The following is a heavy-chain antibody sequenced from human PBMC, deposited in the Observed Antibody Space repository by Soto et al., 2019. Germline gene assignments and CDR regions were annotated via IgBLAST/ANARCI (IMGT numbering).Heavy chain of an antibody. CDR3: AHGFCTSDNCYPKPYLDY. J-gene: IGHJ4*01. Sequence: QITLKESGPTLVKPTQTLTLTCTFSGFSLSTSAEGVGWIRQPPGKALEWLALIYLDDDKRYSPSLESRLTLTKDPSKNQVVPSMNNQDPAETGTYYCAHGFCTSDNCYPKPYLDYWGQGILVTVSS. D-gene: IGHD2-2*01. CDR1: GFSLSTSAEG. CDR2: IYLDDDK. V-gene: IGHV2-5*02.